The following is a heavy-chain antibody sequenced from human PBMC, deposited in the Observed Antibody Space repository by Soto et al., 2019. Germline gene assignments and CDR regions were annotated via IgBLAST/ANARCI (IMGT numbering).Heavy chain of an antibody. CDR2: TYPGDSDT. CDR1: GYSFTNFW. D-gene: IGHD6-6*01. CDR3: VRGGFCNYTTCLRPPCFYYAMDV. Sequence: GESLKISCHASGYSFTNFWIGWVRQVPGKGLEWMGITYPGDSDTRYSPSFQGQVTVSADKSTSTAYLQWASLQASDTAVYYCVRGGFCNYTTCLRPPCFYYAMDVWGQGTTVTVSS. J-gene: IGHJ6*02. V-gene: IGHV5-51*01.